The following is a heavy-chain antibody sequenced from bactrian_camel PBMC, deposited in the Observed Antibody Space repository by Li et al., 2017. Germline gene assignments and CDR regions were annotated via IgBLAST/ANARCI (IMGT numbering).Heavy chain of an antibody. CDR1: GITLFSGYD. D-gene: IGHD4*01. Sequence: QLVESGGGLVQPGGSLRLSCAASGITLFSGYDFYWVRQAPGKGLEWVSSIGVSNDAYYSHSVKGRFTISHDTDENVLYLQVNNLQPEDTGMYYCGRSSGRYCLLELRDFTIWGQGTQVTVS. CDR3: GRSSGRYCLLELRDFTI. V-gene: IGHV3S6*01. CDR2: IGVSNDA. J-gene: IGHJ4*01.